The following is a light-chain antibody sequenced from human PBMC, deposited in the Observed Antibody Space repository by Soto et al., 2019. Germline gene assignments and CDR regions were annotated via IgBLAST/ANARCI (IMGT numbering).Light chain of an antibody. Sequence: EIVLMQSPGTLSLSQGERATLSCRASQSVSSSYLAWYQQKPGQAPRLLIYGASSRATGIPDRFSGSGSGTDFTLTISRLEPEDFAVYYCQQYGSSPWTFGQGTKV. CDR1: QSVSSSY. J-gene: IGKJ1*01. V-gene: IGKV3-20*01. CDR2: GAS. CDR3: QQYGSSPWT.